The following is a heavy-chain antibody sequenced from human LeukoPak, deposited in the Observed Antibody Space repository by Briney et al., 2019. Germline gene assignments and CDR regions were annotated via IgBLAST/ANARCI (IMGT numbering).Heavy chain of an antibody. CDR3: AREVNSYDNS. V-gene: IGHV3-48*03. D-gene: IGHD5-18*01. CDR2: ISSSGSTI. J-gene: IGHJ4*02. Sequence: PGGPLRLSCAASAFPFSSYEMNWVGQAPGKGLEGVSYISSSGSTIYYADSVKGRFTISRDNAKNSLYLQMNSLRVEDTAVYYCAREVNSYDNSWGQGTLVTVSS. CDR1: AFPFSSYE.